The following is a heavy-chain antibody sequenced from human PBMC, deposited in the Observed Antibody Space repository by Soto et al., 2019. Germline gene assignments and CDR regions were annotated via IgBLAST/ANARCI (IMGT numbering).Heavy chain of an antibody. Sequence: QVQLQESGPGLVKPSETLSLTCTVSGGSISSYYWSWIRQPPGKGLEWIGYIYYSGSTNYNPSLKSRVTISVDTSKNQFSLKLSSVTAADTAVYYCASRAVVAASFDYWGQVTLVTVSS. CDR3: ASRAVVAASFDY. V-gene: IGHV4-59*01. J-gene: IGHJ4*02. CDR2: IYYSGST. CDR1: GGSISSYY. D-gene: IGHD2-15*01.